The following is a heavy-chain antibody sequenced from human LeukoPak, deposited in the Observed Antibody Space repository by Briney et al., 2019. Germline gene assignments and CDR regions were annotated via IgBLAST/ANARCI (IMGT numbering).Heavy chain of an antibody. CDR3: ARVGAFLDLVVASTFIAFDI. D-gene: IGHD2-15*01. CDR2: INPNSGGT. CDR1: GYTFTGYY. J-gene: IGHJ3*02. Sequence: ASVKVSCKASGYTFTGYYMHWVRQAPGQGLEWMGWINPNSGGTNYAQKFQGRVTMTRDTSISTAYMELSRLRSDDTAVYYCARVGAFLDLVVASTFIAFDIWGQGTMVTVSS. V-gene: IGHV1-2*02.